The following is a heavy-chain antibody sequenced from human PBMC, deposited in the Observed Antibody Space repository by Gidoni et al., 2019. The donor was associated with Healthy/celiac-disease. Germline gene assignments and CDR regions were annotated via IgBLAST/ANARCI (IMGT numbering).Heavy chain of an antibody. V-gene: IGHV3-23*01. CDR1: GFTFSSYA. Sequence: EVQLLESGGGLVQPGGSLRLSCAASGFTFSSYAMRWVRQAPGKGLEWVSAISGSGGSTYYADSVKGRFTISRDNSKNTLYLQMNSLRAEDTAVYYCARRNLGYCSGGSCYSPRDWYFDLWGRGTLVTVSS. D-gene: IGHD2-15*01. J-gene: IGHJ2*01. CDR2: ISGSGGST. CDR3: ARRNLGYCSGGSCYSPRDWYFDL.